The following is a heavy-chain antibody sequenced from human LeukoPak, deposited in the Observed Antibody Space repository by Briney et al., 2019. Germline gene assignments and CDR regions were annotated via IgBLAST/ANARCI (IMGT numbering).Heavy chain of an antibody. CDR3: AREWLTGLGFDY. J-gene: IGHJ4*02. CDR1: GFTFSSYE. V-gene: IGHV3-48*03. Sequence: GGSLRLSCAASGFTFSSYEMNWVRQAPGKGLEWVSYISSSGSTIYYADSVKGRFTISRDNAKNSLYLQMNSLRAEDTAVYYCAREWLTGLGFDYWGQGTLVTVSS. D-gene: IGHD3-22*01. CDR2: ISSSGSTI.